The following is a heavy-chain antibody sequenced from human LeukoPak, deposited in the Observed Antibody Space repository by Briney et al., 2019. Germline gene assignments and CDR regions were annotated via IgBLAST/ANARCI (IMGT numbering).Heavy chain of an antibody. J-gene: IGHJ1*01. CDR1: VRSISSGNYY. V-gene: IGHV4-61*09. CDR3: ARDWGIAAATPYSFAH. CDR2: IYMSGST. Sequence: SETLSLTCTLSVRSISSGNYYSSWIRQSAGKGREWIENIYMSGSTRYNPSLMSRVAMSVDTSKNQFSLKISSATAAHTAVYYCARDWGIAAATPYSFAHWGQGSLVTVSS. D-gene: IGHD6-13*01.